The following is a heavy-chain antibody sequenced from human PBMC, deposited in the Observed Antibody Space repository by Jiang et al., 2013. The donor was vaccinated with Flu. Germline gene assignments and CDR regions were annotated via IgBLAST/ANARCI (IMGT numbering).Heavy chain of an antibody. V-gene: IGHV1-8*01. CDR1: GYTFTSYD. CDR3: ARGLARGYDFWSGYYTGDY. CDR2: MNPNSGNT. J-gene: IGHJ4*02. D-gene: IGHD3-3*01. Sequence: SGAEVKKPGASVKVSCKASGYTFTSYDINWVRQATGQGLEWMGWMNPNSGNTGYAQKFQGRVTMTRNTSISTAYMELSSLRSEDTAVYYCARGLARGYDFWSGYYTGDYWGQGTLVTVSS.